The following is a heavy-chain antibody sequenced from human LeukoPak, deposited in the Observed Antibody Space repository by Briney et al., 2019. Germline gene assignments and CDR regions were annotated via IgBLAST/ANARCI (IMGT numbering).Heavy chain of an antibody. CDR2: IYPVDSDT. Sequence: GESLKISCKGSGYRFSSYWIGWVRQMPGRGLEWMGIIYPVDSDTRYSPSFQGQVTISANKSISTAYLQWSSLKASDTAMYYCARRIFGGRGGAFDIWGQGTMVTVSS. D-gene: IGHD3-16*01. CDR3: ARRIFGGRGGAFDI. V-gene: IGHV5-51*01. J-gene: IGHJ3*02. CDR1: GYRFSSYW.